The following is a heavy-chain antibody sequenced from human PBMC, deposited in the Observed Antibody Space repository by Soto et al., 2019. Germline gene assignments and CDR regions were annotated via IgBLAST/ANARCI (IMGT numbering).Heavy chain of an antibody. V-gene: IGHV3-7*04. CDR1: GFTFTRYW. CDR3: ARGACPTWGTYPLAY. J-gene: IGHJ4*02. Sequence: EVQLVAAGGGLVQPGGSLRLSCAASGFTFTRYWMTWVRQAPGKGLECVANIKQDGGEKYYVGSVKGRFTISRDKAENSLYLQMDRLRAEDEAVYYCARGACPTWGTYPLAYWGQGTLVTGSS. CDR2: IKQDGGEK. D-gene: IGHD3-16*02.